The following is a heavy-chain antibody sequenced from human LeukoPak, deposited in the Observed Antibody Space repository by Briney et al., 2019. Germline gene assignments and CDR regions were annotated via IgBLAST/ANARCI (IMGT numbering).Heavy chain of an antibody. J-gene: IGHJ6*03. CDR3: ARTTEGGYTYDYFYYYYMDV. Sequence: PSETLSPTCTVSGGSISSYHWSWIRQSPGKGLEWIGYIYYSGSTDYNPSLKSRVTISVDTSKNHFSLKLSSVTAADTAVYYCARTTEGGYTYDYFYYYYMDVWGKGTTVTISS. D-gene: IGHD5-18*01. CDR1: GGSISSYH. V-gene: IGHV4-59*01. CDR2: IYYSGST.